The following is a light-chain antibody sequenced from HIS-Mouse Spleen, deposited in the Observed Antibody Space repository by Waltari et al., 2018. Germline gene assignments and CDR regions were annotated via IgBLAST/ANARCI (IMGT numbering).Light chain of an antibody. CDR1: SSDVGGYHY. CDR2: DVS. V-gene: IGLV2-14*03. J-gene: IGLJ1*01. Sequence: QSALTQPASVSGSPGQSIPISCTGPSSDVGGYHYVSWYQQHPGKAPKLMIYDVSNRPSGVSNRFSGSKSGNTASLTISGLQAEDEADYYCSSYTSSSTLVFGTGTKVTVL. CDR3: SSYTSSSTLV.